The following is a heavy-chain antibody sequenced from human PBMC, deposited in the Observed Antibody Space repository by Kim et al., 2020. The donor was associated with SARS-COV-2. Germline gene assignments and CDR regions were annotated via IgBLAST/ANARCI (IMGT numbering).Heavy chain of an antibody. CDR3: ARERQPAASAFDY. D-gene: IGHD2-2*01. CDR2: ISSSSSYI. CDR1: GFTFSSYS. V-gene: IGHV3-21*01. Sequence: GGSLRLSCAASGFTFSSYSMNWVRQAPGKGLEWVSSISSSSSYIYYADSVKGRFTISRDNAKNSLYLQMNSLRAEDTAVYYCARERQPAASAFDYWGQGTLVTVSS. J-gene: IGHJ4*02.